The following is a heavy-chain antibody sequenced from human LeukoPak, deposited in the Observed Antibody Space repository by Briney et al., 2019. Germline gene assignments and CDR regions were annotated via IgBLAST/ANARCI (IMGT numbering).Heavy chain of an antibody. D-gene: IGHD1-26*01. Sequence: ASVKVSCKASGYTFTAYYLHWMRQAPGQGLEWMGWINPNSGGANYAQKFQGRVTMTRDTSISTAYMELSRLRSDDTAVYYCARDLTMGATDYWGQGTLVTVSS. V-gene: IGHV1-2*02. CDR1: GYTFTAYY. CDR3: ARDLTMGATDY. CDR2: INPNSGGA. J-gene: IGHJ4*02.